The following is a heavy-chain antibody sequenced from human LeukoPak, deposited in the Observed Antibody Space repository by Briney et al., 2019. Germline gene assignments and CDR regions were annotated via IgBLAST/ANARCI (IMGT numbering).Heavy chain of an antibody. CDR3: ARLAETEVAGTDY. CDR2: IYPGYSNI. J-gene: IGHJ4*02. CDR1: GYSFTNYW. D-gene: IGHD6-19*01. V-gene: IGHV5-51*01. Sequence: GESLQISCPGSGYSFTNYWIGWVRQMPGKGLEWVGIIYPGYSNIRYSPSFQGQVTISVDKSISTAYLQWSSLKASDTAMYYCARLAETEVAGTDYWGQGTLVTVSS.